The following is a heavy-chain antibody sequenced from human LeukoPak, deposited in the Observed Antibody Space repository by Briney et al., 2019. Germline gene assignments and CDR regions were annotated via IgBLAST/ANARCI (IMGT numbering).Heavy chain of an antibody. CDR1: GGTFSSYA. Sequence: ASVKVSCKASGGTFSSYAISWVRQAPGQGLEWMGGIIPIFGTANYAQKFQSRVTITTDESTSTAYMELSSLRSEDTAVYYCARGAQYYDFWSGLHDWGQGTLVTVSS. CDR2: IIPIFGTA. V-gene: IGHV1-69*05. J-gene: IGHJ4*02. CDR3: ARGAQYYDFWSGLHD. D-gene: IGHD3-3*01.